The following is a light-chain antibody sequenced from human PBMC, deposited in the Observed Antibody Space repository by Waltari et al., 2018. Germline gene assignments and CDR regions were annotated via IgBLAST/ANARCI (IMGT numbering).Light chain of an antibody. V-gene: IGKV4-1*01. J-gene: IGKJ1*01. CDR1: QSLLYNSNNKDY. CDR2: WAS. Sequence: DIVMTQSPDSLAVSLGERATINCKSIQSLLYNSNNKDYLAWYQQKPGQPPKLIIYWASTRESGVPDRFSGRGSGTDFTLTISSLQAEDVAVYYCQQYYSALSWTFGQGTKVEIK. CDR3: QQYYSALSWT.